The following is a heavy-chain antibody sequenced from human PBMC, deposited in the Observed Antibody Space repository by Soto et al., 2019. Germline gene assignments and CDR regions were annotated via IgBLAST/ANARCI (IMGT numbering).Heavy chain of an antibody. J-gene: IGHJ4*02. CDR1: GYTFTSYG. CDR2: INPGNGNT. Sequence: ASVKVSCKASGYTFTSYGINWVRQAPGRGLEWMGWINPGNGNTKYSQQFQGRVIIDRDTSASTAYMELSSLRSEGTAVYYCARGGYFDSSNYLAYWGLGTLVTVS. CDR3: ARGGYFDSSNYLAY. V-gene: IGHV1-3*01. D-gene: IGHD3-22*01.